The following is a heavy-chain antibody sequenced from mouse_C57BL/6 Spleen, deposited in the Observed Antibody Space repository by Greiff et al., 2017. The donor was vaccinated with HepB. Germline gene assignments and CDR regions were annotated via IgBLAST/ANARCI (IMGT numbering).Heavy chain of an antibody. CDR3: ARAYDYEGYFDV. CDR2: ISYDGSN. Sequence: ESGPGLVKPSQSLSLTCSVTGYSITSGYYWNWIRQFPGNKLEWMGYISYDGSNNYNPSLKNRISITRDTSKNQFFLKLNSVTTEDTATYYCARAYDYEGYFDVWGTGTTVTVSS. CDR1: GYSITSGYY. D-gene: IGHD2-4*01. V-gene: IGHV3-6*01. J-gene: IGHJ1*03.